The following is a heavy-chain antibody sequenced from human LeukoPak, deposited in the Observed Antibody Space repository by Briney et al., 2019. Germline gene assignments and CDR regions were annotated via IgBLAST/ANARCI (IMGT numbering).Heavy chain of an antibody. CDR3: ARGDGGDWPKFYFDY. CDR1: GFTFSSYV. Sequence: GGSLRLSCAASGFTFSSYVMNWVRQAPGKGLEWVSYISSSGSTIYYADSVKGRFTISRDNAKNSLYLQMNSLRAEDTAVYYCARGDGGDWPKFYFDYWGQGTLVTVSS. V-gene: IGHV3-48*03. CDR2: ISSSGSTI. D-gene: IGHD2-21*01. J-gene: IGHJ4*02.